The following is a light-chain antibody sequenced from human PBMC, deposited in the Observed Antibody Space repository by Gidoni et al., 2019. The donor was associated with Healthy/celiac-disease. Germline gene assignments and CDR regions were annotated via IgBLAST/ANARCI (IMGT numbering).Light chain of an antibody. J-gene: IGKJ3*01. CDR1: QSVLYSSNNKNY. CDR3: QQYYSTLR. CDR2: WAS. V-gene: IGKV4-1*01. Sequence: DIVMTQSPDSLAVSLGERATINCKSSQSVLYSSNNKNYLAWYQQKPGQPPKLLIYWASTRESGVPDRFSGSGSGTDFTLTISSLQAEDVAVYYCQQYYSTLRFXPXTKVDIK.